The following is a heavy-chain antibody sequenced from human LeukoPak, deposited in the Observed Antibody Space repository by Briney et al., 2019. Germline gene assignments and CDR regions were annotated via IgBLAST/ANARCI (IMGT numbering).Heavy chain of an antibody. D-gene: IGHD4-17*01. Sequence: SETLSLTCTVSGGSISSGGYYWSWIRQPPGKGLEWIGYIYHSGSTYYNPSLKSRVTISVDRSKNQFSLKLSSVTAADTAVYYCARFDYGDYEGDYWGQGTLVTVSS. V-gene: IGHV4-30-2*01. J-gene: IGHJ4*02. CDR3: ARFDYGDYEGDY. CDR1: GGSISSGGYY. CDR2: IYHSGST.